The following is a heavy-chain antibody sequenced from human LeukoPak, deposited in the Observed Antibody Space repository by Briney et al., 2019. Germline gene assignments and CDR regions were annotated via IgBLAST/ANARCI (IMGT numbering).Heavy chain of an antibody. J-gene: IGHJ6*03. Sequence: SETLSLTCTVSGASICSSSYYWGWIRQPPGKGLEWIGLVYFSGSTHYNPSLKSRVTISVDTSKNQFSLKLNSLTAADTAVYYCGRESIVTTGRSCYMDVWGKGTTVTVSS. CDR3: GRESIVTTGRSCYMDV. V-gene: IGHV4-39*01. CDR1: GASICSSSYY. D-gene: IGHD4-11*01. CDR2: VYFSGST.